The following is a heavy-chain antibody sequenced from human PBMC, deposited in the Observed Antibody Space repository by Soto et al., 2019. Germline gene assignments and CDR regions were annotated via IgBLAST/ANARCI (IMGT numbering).Heavy chain of an antibody. J-gene: IGHJ4*02. D-gene: IGHD3-3*01. CDR3: ARTGLHYDFWSGYSDAYFDY. CDR2: INHSGST. V-gene: IGHV4-34*01. Sequence: AETLSLTCAVYGGSFSGYYWIWIRQAPGKGLEWIGEINHSGSTNYNPSLKSRVTISVDTSKNQFSLKLSSVTAADTAVYYCARTGLHYDFWSGYSDAYFDYWGQGTLVTVSS. CDR1: GGSFSGYY.